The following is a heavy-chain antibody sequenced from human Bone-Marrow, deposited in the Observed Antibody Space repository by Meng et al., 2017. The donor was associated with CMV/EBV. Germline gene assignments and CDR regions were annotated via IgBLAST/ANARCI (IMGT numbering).Heavy chain of an antibody. Sequence: GESLKISCAASGFTVSSNYMSWVRQAPGKGLEWVSVIYSGGSTYYEDSVKGRFTISRDNSKNTLYLQMNSLRAADTAVYYCARASPSVSVFDIWGQGTMVTVSS. CDR3: ARASPSVSVFDI. D-gene: IGHD5/OR15-5a*01. V-gene: IGHV3-53*01. J-gene: IGHJ3*02. CDR2: IYSGGST. CDR1: GFTVSSNY.